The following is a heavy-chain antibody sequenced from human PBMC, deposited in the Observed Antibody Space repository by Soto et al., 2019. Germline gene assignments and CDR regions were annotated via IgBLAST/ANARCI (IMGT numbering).Heavy chain of an antibody. V-gene: IGHV1-69*12. CDR1: GGTFSSYA. CDR3: ARDRGPSSGYYPYWFDS. J-gene: IGHJ5*01. CDR2: IIPIFGTA. D-gene: IGHD3-22*01. Sequence: QVQLVQSGAEVKKPGSSVKVSCKASGGTFSSYAISWVRLAPGQGLEWMGEIIPIFGTANYAQKFQGRVTITADESTSTAYMELSSLRSEDTAVYYCARDRGPSSGYYPYWFDSWGQGTLVTVSS.